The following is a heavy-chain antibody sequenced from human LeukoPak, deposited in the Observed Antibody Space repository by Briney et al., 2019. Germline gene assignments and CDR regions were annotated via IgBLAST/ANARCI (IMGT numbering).Heavy chain of an antibody. Sequence: GGSLRLSCAAYGLILSNCAMTWVRQAPGKGLEWVPGIDIKGTITYYADSVNGRFTIPRDNSKNTLFLQLNSLRAEDTAVYYCVKEVVATIPPLWGQGTLVTVSS. CDR3: VKEVVATIPPL. CDR2: IDIKGTIT. CDR1: GLILSNCA. J-gene: IGHJ4*02. D-gene: IGHD5-12*01. V-gene: IGHV3-23*01.